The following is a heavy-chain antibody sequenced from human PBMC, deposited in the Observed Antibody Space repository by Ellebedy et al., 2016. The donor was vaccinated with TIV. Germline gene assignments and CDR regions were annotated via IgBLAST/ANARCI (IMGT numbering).Heavy chain of an antibody. J-gene: IGHJ3*02. Sequence: GESLKISCAASGFSFSDHYMSWIRQAPGKGLEWISFISTSSSHTHYADSVKGRFTISRDNAKISLYLQMNSLTAEDTAVYYCASGAYDIWGQGTMVTVSS. CDR3: ASGAYDI. CDR2: ISTSSSHT. V-gene: IGHV3-11*06. CDR1: GFSFSDHY.